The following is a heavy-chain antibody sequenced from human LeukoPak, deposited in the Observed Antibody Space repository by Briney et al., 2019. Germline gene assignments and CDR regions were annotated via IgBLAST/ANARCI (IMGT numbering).Heavy chain of an antibody. D-gene: IGHD3-10*01. Sequence: ASVKVSCKASGYSLNSHSINWVRQAPGQGLEWMGWINTNTGIPTYAPDFTGRFVFSLDTSVNTAYPQVNTLQSEDTAVYYCARGRGAKGHFFYYMDVWGKGTTVAVSS. CDR1: GYSLNSHS. V-gene: IGHV7-4-1*02. J-gene: IGHJ6*03. CDR2: INTNTGIP. CDR3: ARGRGAKGHFFYYMDV.